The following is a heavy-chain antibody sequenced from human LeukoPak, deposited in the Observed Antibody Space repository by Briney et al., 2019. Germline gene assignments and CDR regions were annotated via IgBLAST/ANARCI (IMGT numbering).Heavy chain of an antibody. J-gene: IGHJ4*02. CDR2: IYYSGST. CDR1: GGSISSGDYY. D-gene: IGHD3-10*01. V-gene: IGHV4-30-4*08. Sequence: SQTLSLTCTVSGGSISSGDYYWSWIRQPPGKGLEWIGYIYYSGSTYYNPSLKSRVTISVDTSKNQFSLKLSSVTAADTAVYYCARVEGCFGELLFDYWGQGTLVTVSS. CDR3: ARVEGCFGELLFDY.